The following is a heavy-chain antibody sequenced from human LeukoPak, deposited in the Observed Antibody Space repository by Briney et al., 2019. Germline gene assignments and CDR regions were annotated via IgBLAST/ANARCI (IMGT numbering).Heavy chain of an antibody. CDR3: IAAAGP. D-gene: IGHD6-13*01. CDR2: IRSKAYGGAT. Sequence: GGSLRLSCTASGFTFGDYAMSWVRQAPGKGLEWVGFIRSKAYGGATEYAASVKGRFTISRDDSKSIAYLQMNSLKTEDTAVYYCIAAAGPWGQGTLVTVSS. V-gene: IGHV3-49*04. CDR1: GFTFGDYA. J-gene: IGHJ5*02.